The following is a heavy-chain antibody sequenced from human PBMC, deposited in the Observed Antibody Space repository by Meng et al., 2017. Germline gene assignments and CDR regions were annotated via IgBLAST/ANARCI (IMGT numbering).Heavy chain of an antibody. CDR1: GDSVYSNSAA. CDR3: ARGVVYAISYFDY. D-gene: IGHD2-8*02. V-gene: IGHV6-1*01. Sequence: VKLPTSGPGLVQPFQIPSLPWAISGDSVYSNSAAWNWIRQSPSRGLEWLGRTYYRSKWYNDYAVSVKSRITINPDTSKNQFSLQLNSVTPEDTAVYYCARGVVYAISYFDYWGQGTLVTVSS. J-gene: IGHJ4*02. CDR2: TYYRSKWYN.